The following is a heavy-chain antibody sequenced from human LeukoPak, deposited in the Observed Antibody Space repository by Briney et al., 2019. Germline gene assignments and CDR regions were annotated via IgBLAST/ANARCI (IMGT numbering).Heavy chain of an antibody. J-gene: IGHJ3*02. CDR1: GGSISSRSYY. CDR3: ARLYCSGGNCYGAFDI. V-gene: IGHV4-39*01. CDR2: IHYSGST. Sequence: SETLSLTCTVSGGSISSRSYYWGWVRQPPGKGLEWIGSIHYSGSTYYNPSLKSRLTISVDTSKNQFSLKLSSVTAADTAVYYCARLYCSGGNCYGAFDIWGQGTMVTVSS. D-gene: IGHD2-15*01.